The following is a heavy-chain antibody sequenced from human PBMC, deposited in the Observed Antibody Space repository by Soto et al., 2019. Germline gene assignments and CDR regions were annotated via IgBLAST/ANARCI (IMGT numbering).Heavy chain of an antibody. D-gene: IGHD3-3*01. CDR2: ISGSGGST. CDR3: AKDVYDGGNFDY. J-gene: IGHJ4*02. CDR1: GFTFSSYA. V-gene: IGHV3-23*01. Sequence: EVQLLESGGGLVQPGGSLRLSCAASGFTFSSYAMSWVRQAPGKGLEWVSAISGSGGSTYYADSVKGRCTISRDNSKNTRYLQMNSLRAEDTAVYYCAKDVYDGGNFDYWGQGTLVTVSS.